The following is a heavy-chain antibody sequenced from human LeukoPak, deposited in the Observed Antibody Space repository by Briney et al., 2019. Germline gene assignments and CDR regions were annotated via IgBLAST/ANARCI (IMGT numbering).Heavy chain of an antibody. CDR1: GGSISSGDYY. V-gene: IGHV4-30-4*08. CDR3: ARSSYDFWRGGYDY. D-gene: IGHD3-3*01. CDR2: IYYSGST. Sequence: PSETLSLTCTVSGGSISSGDYYWSWIRQPPGKGLEWIGYIYYSGSTYYNPSLKSRVTISVDTSKNQFSLKLSSVTAADTAVYYCARSSYDFWRGGYDYWGQGTLVTVSS. J-gene: IGHJ4*02.